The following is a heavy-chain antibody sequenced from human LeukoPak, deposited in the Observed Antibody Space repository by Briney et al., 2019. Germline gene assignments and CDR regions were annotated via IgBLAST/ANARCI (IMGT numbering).Heavy chain of an antibody. CDR3: ARGTHVLRFLEWFPDSPVY. J-gene: IGHJ4*02. CDR1: GYTFTSYG. CDR2: ISAYNGNT. Sequence: GASVKVSCKASGYTFTSYGISWLRQAPGQGLEWMGWISAYNGNTNYAQKLQGRVTMTTDTSTSTAYMELRSLRSDDTAVYYCARGTHVLRFLEWFPDSPVYWGQGTLVTVSS. D-gene: IGHD3-3*01. V-gene: IGHV1-18*01.